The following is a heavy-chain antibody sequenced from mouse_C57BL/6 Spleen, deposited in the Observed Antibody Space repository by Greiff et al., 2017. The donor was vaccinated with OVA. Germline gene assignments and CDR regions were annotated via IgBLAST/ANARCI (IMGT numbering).Heavy chain of an antibody. CDR2: IYPSDSET. D-gene: IGHD1-1*02. CDR3: AKLWPPYAMDY. V-gene: IGHV1-61*01. Sequence: QVQLQQPGAELVRPGSSVKLSCKASGYTFTSYWMDWVKQRPGQGLEWIGNIYPSDSETHYNQKFKDKATLTIDKSSSTAYMQLSSLTSEDSAVYYCAKLWPPYAMDYWGQGTSVTVSS. J-gene: IGHJ4*01. CDR1: GYTFTSYW.